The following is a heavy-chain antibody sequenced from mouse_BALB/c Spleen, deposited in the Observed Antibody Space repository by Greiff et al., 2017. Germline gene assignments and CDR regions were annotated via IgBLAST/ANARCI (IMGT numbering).Heavy chain of an antibody. CDR3: TRCLVWQPGAMDY. CDR1: GYTFTSYW. D-gene: IGHD2-10*02. V-gene: IGHV1S22*01. J-gene: IGHJ4*01. Sequence: LQQPGSELVRPGASVKLSCKASGYTFTSYWMHWVKQRPGQGLEWIGNIYPGSGSTNYDEKFKSKATLTVDTSSSTAYMQLSSLTSEDSAVYYCTRCLVWQPGAMDYWGQGTSVTVSS. CDR2: IYPGSGST.